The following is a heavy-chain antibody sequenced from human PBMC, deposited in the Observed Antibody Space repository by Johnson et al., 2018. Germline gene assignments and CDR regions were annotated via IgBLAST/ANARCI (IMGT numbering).Heavy chain of an antibody. Sequence: VQLVESGGGLVQXGGSXRLXCAASGFSFSSYWMSWVRQAPGKGLEWVANIKQEGSEKYYVDSVKGRFTISRDNAKNSLYLQMNSRGAEDTAVYYCARDLLGWADSSSWIDYWGQGTLVTVSS. CDR3: ARDLLGWADSSSWIDY. V-gene: IGHV3-7*01. J-gene: IGHJ4*02. CDR1: GFSFSSYW. D-gene: IGHD6-13*01. CDR2: IKQEGSEK.